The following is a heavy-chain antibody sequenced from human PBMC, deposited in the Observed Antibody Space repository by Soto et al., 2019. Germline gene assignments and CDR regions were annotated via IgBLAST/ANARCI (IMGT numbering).Heavy chain of an antibody. CDR1: GGSISSGDFY. Sequence: LSLTCTVSGGSISSGDFYWSWIRQPPGKGLELIVNIYYSGSNYYNPSLRSRAIMSVDTSQNQFSLNLSSLTAADTAVYFCARADAFSDRFDYWGQGALVTVSS. CDR3: ARADAFSDRFDY. D-gene: IGHD2-2*01. V-gene: IGHV4-30-4*01. CDR2: IYYSGSN. J-gene: IGHJ4*02.